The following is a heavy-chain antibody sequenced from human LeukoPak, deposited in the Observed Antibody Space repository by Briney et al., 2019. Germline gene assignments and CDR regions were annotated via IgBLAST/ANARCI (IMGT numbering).Heavy chain of an antibody. J-gene: IGHJ6*02. CDR1: GFTFSNYA. CDR3: AKVPYSDYGSGRPPFMDV. V-gene: IGHV3-23*01. Sequence: PGGSLRLSCAASGFTFSNYAMSWVRQAPGKALEWVSTISDRGGSTYYADSVKGRFTISRDNSKNTLYLQMNSLRAEVTAIHYCAKVPYSDYGSGRPPFMDVWGQGNTVAVSS. D-gene: IGHD3-10*01. CDR2: ISDRGGST.